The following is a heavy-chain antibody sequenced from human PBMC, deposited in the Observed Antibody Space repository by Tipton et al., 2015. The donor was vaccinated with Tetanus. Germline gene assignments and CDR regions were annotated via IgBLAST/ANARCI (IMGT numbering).Heavy chain of an antibody. J-gene: IGHJ6*02. V-gene: IGHV4-30-2*01. CDR1: GGSVSNGGYS. Sequence: TLSLTCAVSGGSVSNGGYSWSWIRQPPGKGLECIGYISHSGRTYYNPSLNSRVTISLDRSKNQFSLKLTSVTAADTAVYYCARGGGNTMFRGGEFGPSYYFQGMDVWGQGTTVTVSS. CDR3: ARGGGNTMFRGGEFGPSYYFQGMDV. D-gene: IGHD3-10*01. CDR2: ISHSGRT.